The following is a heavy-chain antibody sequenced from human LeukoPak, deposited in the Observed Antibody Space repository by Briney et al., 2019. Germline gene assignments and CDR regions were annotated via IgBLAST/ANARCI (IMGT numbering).Heavy chain of an antibody. D-gene: IGHD5-18*01. CDR3: TSVDTAMVYYYGMDV. CDR1: GFTFSSYW. CDR2: INQDGSEK. J-gene: IGHJ6*02. Sequence: GGSLRLSCAASGFTFSSYWMTWARQAPGKGLEWVANINQDGSEKYYVDSVKGRFTISRDNAKNSLYLQMNSLRAEDTAIYYCTSVDTAMVYYYGMDVWGQGTTVTVSS. V-gene: IGHV3-7*05.